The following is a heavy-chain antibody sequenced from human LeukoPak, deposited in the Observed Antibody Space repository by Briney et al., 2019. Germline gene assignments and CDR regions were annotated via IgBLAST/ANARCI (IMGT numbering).Heavy chain of an antibody. D-gene: IGHD5-18*01. J-gene: IGHJ4*02. Sequence: SETLSLTCTVSGASISNYYWSWIRQPPGKGLECIGYVSYSGSANHNPSLKSRVTISVDTSKNQFSLNLSSVTAADTAVYFCARLRGYTDGAPGYWGQGTLVTVSS. CDR1: GASISNYY. CDR3: ARLRGYTDGAPGY. V-gene: IGHV4-59*08. CDR2: VSYSGSA.